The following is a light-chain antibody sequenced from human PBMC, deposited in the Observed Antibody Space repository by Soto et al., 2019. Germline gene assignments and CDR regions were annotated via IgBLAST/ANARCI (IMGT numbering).Light chain of an antibody. CDR2: AAS. V-gene: IGKV1-39*01. Sequence: DIQMTQSPSSLSASLRDSATITCRASQNIRNYLNCYQQKPRRDPQILIYAASSLQSGVPSRFSGGGSGTDFTLTITSLQPEDFATYYCQQSYSYPWTFGQGTKVDIK. CDR3: QQSYSYPWT. J-gene: IGKJ1*01. CDR1: QNIRNY.